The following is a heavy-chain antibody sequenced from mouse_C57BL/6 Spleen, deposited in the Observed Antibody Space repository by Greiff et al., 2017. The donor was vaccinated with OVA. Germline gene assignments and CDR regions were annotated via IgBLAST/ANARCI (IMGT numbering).Heavy chain of an antibody. CDR3: TTWDGYYYFDY. V-gene: IGHV14-4*01. CDR1: GFNIKDDY. J-gene: IGHJ2*01. CDR2: IDPENGDT. Sequence: VQLKESGAELVRPGASVKLSCTASGFNIKDDYMHWVKQRPEQGLEWIGWIDPENGDTEYASKFQGKATITADTSSNTAYLQLSSLTSEDTAVYYCTTWDGYYYFDYWGQGTTLTVSS. D-gene: IGHD2-3*01.